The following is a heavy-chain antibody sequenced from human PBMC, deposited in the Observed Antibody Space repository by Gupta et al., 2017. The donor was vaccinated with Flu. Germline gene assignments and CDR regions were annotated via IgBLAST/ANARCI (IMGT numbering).Heavy chain of an antibody. J-gene: IGHJ4*02. Sequence: QVQLVQSGAEVNKPGASVRVSCKASGYTFTSYGISWVRQDSGQGLEWMGWISAYNGNTNYAQKLQGRVTMTTDTSTSTAYMELRSLRSDDTAVYYCAIGYYDSSGYYSPSIDYWGQGTLVTVSS. V-gene: IGHV1-18*01. D-gene: IGHD3-22*01. CDR2: ISAYNGNT. CDR3: AIGYYDSSGYYSPSIDY. CDR1: GYTFTSYG.